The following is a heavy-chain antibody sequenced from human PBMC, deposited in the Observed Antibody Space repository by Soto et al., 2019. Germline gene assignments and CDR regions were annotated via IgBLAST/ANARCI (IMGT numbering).Heavy chain of an antibody. D-gene: IGHD2-15*01. CDR3: ARDFATHCSGSTCYPYAY. Sequence: GGSLRLSCAASGFTFNTFWMSWVRQSPGKGLEWVANIKHDGSETYYVDSVKGRFTISRDNAKNSLFLQMNTLRTEDTAVYYCARDFATHCSGSTCYPYAYWGQGALVTVSS. CDR2: IKHDGSET. J-gene: IGHJ4*02. V-gene: IGHV3-7*03. CDR1: GFTFNTFW.